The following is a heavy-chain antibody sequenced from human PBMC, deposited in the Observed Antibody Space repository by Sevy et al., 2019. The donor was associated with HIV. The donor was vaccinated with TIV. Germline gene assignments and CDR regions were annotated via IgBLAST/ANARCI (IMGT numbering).Heavy chain of an antibody. J-gene: IGHJ4*02. V-gene: IGHV1-2*04. CDR3: ARGAGDSVVTYFDY. CDR2: VNPNSGGT. Sequence: RASLKVSCKASGYTFTDYYIHWVRQAPGQGLEWMGWVNPNSGGTNYAQKFQDWVTMTRDTSISTAYMELSRLKSDDTAVYYCARGAGDSVVTYFDYWGQGTPVTVSS. D-gene: IGHD2-2*01. CDR1: GYTFTDYY.